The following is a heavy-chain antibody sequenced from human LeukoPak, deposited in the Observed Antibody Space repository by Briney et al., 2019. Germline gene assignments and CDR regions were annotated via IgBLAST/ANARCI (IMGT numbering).Heavy chain of an antibody. V-gene: IGHV1-46*01. CDR3: ARDPIYYYDSSGYYFSTPDY. J-gene: IGHJ4*02. CDR1: GYTFTSYY. D-gene: IGHD3-22*01. CDR2: INPSGGST. Sequence: GASVKVSCKASGYTFTSYYMHWVRQAPGQGLEWMGIINPSGGSTSYAQKFQGRVTMTRDMSTSTVYMELSSLRPEDTAVYYCARDPIYYYDSSGYYFSTPDYWGQGTLVTVSS.